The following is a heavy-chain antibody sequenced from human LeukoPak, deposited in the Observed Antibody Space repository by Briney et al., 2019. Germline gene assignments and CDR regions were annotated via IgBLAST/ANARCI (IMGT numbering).Heavy chain of an antibody. CDR2: ISGSGGST. D-gene: IGHD2-15*01. V-gene: IGHV3-23*01. CDR3: AKDRTYCSGGSCYSEYFQH. Sequence: GGSLRLSCAASGFTFSSYAMSWVRQAPGKGLEWVSAISGSGGSTYYADSVKGRFTISRDNSKNTLYLQMSSLRAEGTAVYYCAKDRTYCSGGSCYSEYFQHWGQGTLVTVSS. J-gene: IGHJ1*01. CDR1: GFTFSSYA.